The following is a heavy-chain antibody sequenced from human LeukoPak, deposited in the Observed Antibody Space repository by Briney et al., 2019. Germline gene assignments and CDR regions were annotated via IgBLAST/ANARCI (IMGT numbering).Heavy chain of an antibody. Sequence: GGSLRLSCAASGFTFDDYAMHWVRQAPGKGLEWVSLISGDGDSTYYADSVKGRFTISRDNSKNSLYLQMNSLRAEDTSLYYCAKDLRVGATGEGVDYWGQGTPVTVSS. D-gene: IGHD1-26*01. CDR3: AKDLRVGATGEGVDY. V-gene: IGHV3-43*02. CDR2: ISGDGDST. CDR1: GFTFDDYA. J-gene: IGHJ4*02.